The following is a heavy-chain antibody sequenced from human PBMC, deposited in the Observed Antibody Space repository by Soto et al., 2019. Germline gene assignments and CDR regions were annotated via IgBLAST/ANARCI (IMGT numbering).Heavy chain of an antibody. CDR1: GFSLSTSGMC. V-gene: IGHV2-70*01. J-gene: IGHJ6*02. Sequence: SGPTLVNPTQTLTLTCTFSGFSLSTSGMCVSWIRQPPGKALEWLALIDWDDDKYYSTSLKTRLTISKDTSKNQVVLTMTNMDPVDTATYYCARNAGQYSSSSGYYYYYGMDVWGQGTTVTVSS. D-gene: IGHD6-6*01. CDR3: ARNAGQYSSSSGYYYYYGMDV. CDR2: IDWDDDK.